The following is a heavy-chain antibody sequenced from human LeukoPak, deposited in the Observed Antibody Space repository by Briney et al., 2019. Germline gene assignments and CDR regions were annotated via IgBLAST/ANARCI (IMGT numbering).Heavy chain of an antibody. J-gene: IGHJ3*02. CDR2: IYYSGST. CDR1: GGSISSYY. CDR3: ARAASTGRYDYVWGSYRPDAFDI. V-gene: IGHV4-59*01. D-gene: IGHD3-16*02. Sequence: SETLSLTCTVSGGSISSYYWSWIRQPPGKGLEWIGYIYYSGSTNYNPSLKSRVTISVDTSKNQFSLKLSSVTAADTAVYYCARAASTGRYDYVWGSYRPDAFDIWGQGTMVTVSS.